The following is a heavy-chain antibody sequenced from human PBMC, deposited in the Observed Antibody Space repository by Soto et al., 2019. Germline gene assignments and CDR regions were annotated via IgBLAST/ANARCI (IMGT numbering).Heavy chain of an antibody. J-gene: IGHJ5*02. V-gene: IGHV3-74*01. Sequence: PGGSLRLSCAASGFTFSNTWMHWVRQAPGKGLVWVSHINSDGTTTTYADSVKGRFTISRDNAKNTVHLQMNSLRAEDTAVYYCARDLIAVAGTGYNWFDPWGQGTLVTVSS. D-gene: IGHD6-19*01. CDR1: GFTFSNTW. CDR2: INSDGTTT. CDR3: ARDLIAVAGTGYNWFDP.